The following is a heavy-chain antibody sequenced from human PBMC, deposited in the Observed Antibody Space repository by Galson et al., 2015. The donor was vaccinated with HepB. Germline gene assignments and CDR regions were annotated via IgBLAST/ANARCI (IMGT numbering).Heavy chain of an antibody. CDR3: AKTGHTAMVTTSYFDH. CDR2: ISGNGETT. Sequence: SLRLSCAASGFDFGRFAMTWVRQAPGKGLEWVSEISGNGETTHYADSVKGRFTVSRDNSKNSLSLQSKNLTAEDTAVYYCAKTGHTAMVTTSYFDHWGQGTLLTVSS. D-gene: IGHD5-18*01. CDR1: GFDFGRFA. J-gene: IGHJ4*02. V-gene: IGHV3-23*01.